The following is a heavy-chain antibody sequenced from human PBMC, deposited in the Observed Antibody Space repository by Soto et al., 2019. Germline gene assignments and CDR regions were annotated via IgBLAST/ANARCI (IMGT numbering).Heavy chain of an antibody. D-gene: IGHD3-10*01. CDR3: ASRKSSPYFDY. CDR1: GGSISSGDYY. CDR2: IYYSGST. J-gene: IGHJ4*02. V-gene: IGHV4-30-4*01. Sequence: SETLSLTCIVSGGSISSGDYYWSWIRQPPGKGLEWIGNIYYSGSTYYNPSLKSRVTISIDTSKNQFSLKLSSVTAADTAVYYCASRKSSPYFDYWGQGTLVTVSS.